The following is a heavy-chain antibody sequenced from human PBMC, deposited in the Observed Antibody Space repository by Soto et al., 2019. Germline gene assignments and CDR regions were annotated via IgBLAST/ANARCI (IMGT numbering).Heavy chain of an antibody. CDR2: ISGSGADS. CDR3: AKSTGVLATTGGAFDI. CDR1: GFRFSRYA. D-gene: IGHD5-12*01. Sequence: QLLEAGGGLAQPGGSLRLSGAASGFRFSRYAMSCVRQAPGKGLEMVSTISGSGADSYDADSVKGRFIISRDNSKNTLSLQMNSLRADDTAVYYCAKSTGVLATTGGAFDIWGQGTVVTVST. J-gene: IGHJ3*02. V-gene: IGHV3-23*01.